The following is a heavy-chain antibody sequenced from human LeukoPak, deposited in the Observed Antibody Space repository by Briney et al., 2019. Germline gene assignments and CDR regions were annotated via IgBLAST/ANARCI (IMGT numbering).Heavy chain of an antibody. J-gene: IGHJ4*02. V-gene: IGHV3-23*01. D-gene: IGHD3-16*01. CDR1: GFRFSSYS. CDR2: INDGGGNT. Sequence: PGGSLRLSCAASGFRFSSYSMSWVRQAPGQGLEWVSGINDGGGNTYYADSVKGRFTISSDSSKNTLCLEMNSLRAEDTAVYFCAKDTWGVSFFDHWGQGTLVTVSS. CDR3: AKDTWGVSFFDH.